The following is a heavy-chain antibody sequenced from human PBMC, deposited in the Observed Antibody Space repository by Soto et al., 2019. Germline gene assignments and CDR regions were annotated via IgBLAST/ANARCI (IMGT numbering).Heavy chain of an antibody. J-gene: IGHJ5*02. CDR1: GFTFSSYA. V-gene: IGHV3-23*01. D-gene: IGHD2-21*02. CDR2: ISGSGGST. CDR3: AKDSSSGAIVVVTAIIFDP. Sequence: EVQLLESGGGLVQPGGSLRLSCAASGFTFSSYAMSWVRQAPGKGLEWVSAISGSGGSTYYADSVKGRFTISRDNSKNTLYVKMNSLRAEDTAVYYCAKDSSSGAIVVVTAIIFDPWGQGTLVTVSS.